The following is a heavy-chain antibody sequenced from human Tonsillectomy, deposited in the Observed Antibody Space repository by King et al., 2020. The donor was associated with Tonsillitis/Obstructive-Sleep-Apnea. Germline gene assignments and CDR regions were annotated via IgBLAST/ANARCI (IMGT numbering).Heavy chain of an antibody. Sequence: VQLQQWGAGLLKPSETLSLTCAVYGGSFSGYYWSWIRQPPGKGLEWIGEINHSGSTNYNPSLKSRVTISVDTSKNQFSLKLSSVTAADTAVYYCARVNRFLEWLPTRVPSYYMDVWGKGTTVTVSS. J-gene: IGHJ6*03. CDR3: ARVNRFLEWLPTRVPSYYMDV. CDR2: INHSGST. CDR1: GGSFSGYY. D-gene: IGHD3-3*01. V-gene: IGHV4-34*01.